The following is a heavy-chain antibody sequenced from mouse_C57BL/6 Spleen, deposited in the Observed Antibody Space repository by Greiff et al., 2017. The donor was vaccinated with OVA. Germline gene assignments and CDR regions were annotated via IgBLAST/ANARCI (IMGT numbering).Heavy chain of an antibody. D-gene: IGHD2-4*01. V-gene: IGHV1-7*01. CDR1: GYTFTSYW. Sequence: VKLQEPGAELAKPGASVKLSCKASGYTFTSYWMHWVKQRPGQGLEWIGYINPSSGYTKYNQKFKDKATVTADKSSSTAYMQLSSLTYEDSAVYYCAGDYDGFAYWGQGTLVTVSA. J-gene: IGHJ3*01. CDR2: INPSSGYT. CDR3: AGDYDGFAY.